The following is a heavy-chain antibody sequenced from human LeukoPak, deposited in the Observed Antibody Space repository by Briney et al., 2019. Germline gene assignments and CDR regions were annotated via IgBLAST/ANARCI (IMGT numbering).Heavy chain of an antibody. J-gene: IGHJ6*02. CDR1: GFTFSSYD. Sequence: GGSLRLSCAASGFTFSSYDMRWVRQATGKGLEWVSAIGTAGDTYYPGSVKGRFTISRENAKNSLYLQMNSLRAEDTAVYYCARAWYSGAWYGMDVWGQGTTVTVSS. V-gene: IGHV3-13*01. CDR2: IGTAGDT. D-gene: IGHD6-19*01. CDR3: ARAWYSGAWYGMDV.